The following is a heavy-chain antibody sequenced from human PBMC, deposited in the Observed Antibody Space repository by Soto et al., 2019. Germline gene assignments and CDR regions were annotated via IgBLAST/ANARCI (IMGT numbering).Heavy chain of an antibody. CDR2: IYYSGST. Sequence: SETLSLTCTVSGGSISSSGDYWGLIRQPPGKGLEWIGSIYYSGSTYYNPSLKSRVAISVDTSKNQFSLKLSSVTAADTAVYYCARHVRMNTVGRTNYYMDVWGKGTTVTVSS. D-gene: IGHD4-4*01. CDR3: ARHVRMNTVGRTNYYMDV. CDR1: GGSISSSGDY. V-gene: IGHV4-39*01. J-gene: IGHJ6*03.